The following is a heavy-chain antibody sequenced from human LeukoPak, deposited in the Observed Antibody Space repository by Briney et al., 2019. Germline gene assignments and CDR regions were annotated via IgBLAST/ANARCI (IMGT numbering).Heavy chain of an antibody. CDR3: TSPDRQLAPPRYWYFDL. V-gene: IGHV3-49*03. Sequence: PGRSLRLXCTASGFTCGDYAMSWFRQAPGKGLESVGFIRSKAYGGTTEYAASVKGRFTISRDDSKSIAYLQMNSLKTEDTAVYYCTSPDRQLAPPRYWYFDLWGRGTLVTVSS. D-gene: IGHD6-6*01. CDR2: IRSKAYGGTT. J-gene: IGHJ2*01. CDR1: GFTCGDYA.